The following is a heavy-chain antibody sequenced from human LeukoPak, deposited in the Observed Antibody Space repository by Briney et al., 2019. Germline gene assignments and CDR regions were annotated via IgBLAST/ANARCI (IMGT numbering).Heavy chain of an antibody. CDR3: ARGRGVVPAAIGYYYYYMDV. V-gene: IGHV1-69*05. J-gene: IGHJ6*03. D-gene: IGHD2-2*02. CDR1: GGTFSSYA. Sequence: SVKVSCKASGGTFSSYAISWVRQAPGQGLEWMGGIIPIFGTANYAQKFQGRVTITTDESTSTAYMELSSLRSEDTAVYYCARGRGVVPAAIGYYYYYMDVWGKGTTVTVSS. CDR2: IIPIFGTA.